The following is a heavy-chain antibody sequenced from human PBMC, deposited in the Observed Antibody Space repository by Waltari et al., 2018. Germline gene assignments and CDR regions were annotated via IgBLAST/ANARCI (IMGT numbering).Heavy chain of an antibody. CDR3: AKDFGASIQPFDH. CDR2: ITASGGSA. Sequence: EVKLLDSGGGLVQPGGSLKLSCIASGFTFEEYAMNWVRQAPGKGLEWVSGITASGGSAYHADSVKGCFTSARDNAKNILFLEMTSREVEDTALYYCAKDFGASIQPFDHWGQGTLVSVSS. V-gene: IGHV3-23*01. J-gene: IGHJ4*02. CDR1: GFTFEEYA. D-gene: IGHD3-3*01.